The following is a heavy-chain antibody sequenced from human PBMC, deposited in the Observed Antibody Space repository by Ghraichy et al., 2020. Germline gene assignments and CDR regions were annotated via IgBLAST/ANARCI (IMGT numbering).Heavy chain of an antibody. D-gene: IGHD2-2*01. Sequence: GGSLRLSCAASGFTVSSNHMSWVRQAPGKGLEWVSVIYSGGSTYYADSVKGRFSISRDNSKNTLYLQMSSLRAEDTAVYYCATEGVPAIARFDHWGQGTLVTVCS. CDR2: IYSGGST. J-gene: IGHJ4*02. CDR3: ATEGVPAIARFDH. V-gene: IGHV3-53*01. CDR1: GFTVSSNH.